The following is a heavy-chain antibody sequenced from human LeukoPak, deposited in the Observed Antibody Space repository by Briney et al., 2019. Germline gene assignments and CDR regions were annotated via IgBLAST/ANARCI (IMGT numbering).Heavy chain of an antibody. Sequence: ASVKVSCKASGYTFTGYYMHWVRQAPGQGLEWMGWINPNGGGTNYAQKFQGRVTMTRDTSISTAYMELSRLRSDDTAVYYCARDSSSWYGFYYYYGMDVWGQGTTVTVSS. J-gene: IGHJ6*02. CDR1: GYTFTGYY. CDR3: ARDSSSWYGFYYYYGMDV. D-gene: IGHD6-13*01. V-gene: IGHV1-2*02. CDR2: INPNGGGT.